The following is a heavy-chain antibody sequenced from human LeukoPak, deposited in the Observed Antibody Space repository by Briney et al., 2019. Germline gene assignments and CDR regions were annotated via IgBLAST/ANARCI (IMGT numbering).Heavy chain of an antibody. Sequence: GGSLRLPCAASGFTFSSYAMHWVRQAPGKGLEWVAVISYDGSNKYYADSVKGRFTISRDNSKNTLYLQMNSLRAEDTAVYYCARDGNSAIAAAGSPPDYYYYGMDVWGKGTTVTVSS. CDR1: GFTFSSYA. J-gene: IGHJ6*04. CDR3: ARDGNSAIAAAGSPPDYYYYGMDV. V-gene: IGHV3-30*04. D-gene: IGHD6-13*01. CDR2: ISYDGSNK.